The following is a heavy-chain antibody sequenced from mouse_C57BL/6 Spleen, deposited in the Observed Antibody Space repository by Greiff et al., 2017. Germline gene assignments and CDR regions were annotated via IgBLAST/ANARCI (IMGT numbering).Heavy chain of an antibody. CDR1: GYTFTSYW. CDR2: IDPSDSET. V-gene: IGHV1-52*01. CDR3: ARWDYGNYGGLDY. Sequence: QVQLQQPGAELVRPGSSVKLSCKASGYTFTSYWMHWVKQRPIQGLEWIGNIDPSDSETHYNQKFKDKATLTVDKSSSTAYMQLSSLTSEDSAVYYCARWDYGNYGGLDYWGQGTTLTVSS. D-gene: IGHD2-1*01. J-gene: IGHJ2*01.